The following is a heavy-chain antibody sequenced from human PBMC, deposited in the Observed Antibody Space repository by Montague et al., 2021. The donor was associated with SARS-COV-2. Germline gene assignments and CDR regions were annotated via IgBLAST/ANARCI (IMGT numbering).Heavy chain of an antibody. CDR3: ARTGLGGYDILTGYTVNAFDI. Sequence: SETLSLTCTVSGGSISSYYWSWIRQPPGKGLEWIGYIYYSGSTNYNPSLKSRVTISVDTSKNQFSLKLSPVTAADAAVYYCARTGLGGYDILTGYTVNAFDIWGQGTMVTVSS. CDR2: IYYSGST. CDR1: GGSISSYY. D-gene: IGHD3-9*01. J-gene: IGHJ3*02. V-gene: IGHV4-59*01.